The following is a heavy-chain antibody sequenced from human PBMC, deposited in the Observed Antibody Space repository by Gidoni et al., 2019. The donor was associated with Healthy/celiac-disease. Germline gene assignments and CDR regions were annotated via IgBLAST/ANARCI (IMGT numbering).Heavy chain of an antibody. V-gene: IGHV3-30*18. CDR1: GFTFSRYG. D-gene: IGHD5-18*01. CDR3: AKAPYSYGNYYYGMDV. CDR2: ISYDGSNK. Sequence: QVQLVVSGGGVVQPGRSLILSCAASGFTFSRYGMHWVRQAPGKGLEWVAVISYDGSNKYYADSVKGRFTISRDNSKNTLYLQMNSLRAEDTAVYYCAKAPYSYGNYYYGMDVWGQGTTVTVSS. J-gene: IGHJ6*02.